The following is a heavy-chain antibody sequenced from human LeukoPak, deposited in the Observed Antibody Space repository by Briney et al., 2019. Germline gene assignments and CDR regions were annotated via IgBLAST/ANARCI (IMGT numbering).Heavy chain of an antibody. CDR1: GYTFTSHW. CDR2: INPSDGSI. CDR3: AKAPRNSSTMLDY. Sequence: ASVKVSCKASGYTFTSHWIQWVRQAPGQGLEWLGLINPSDGSIAYAHRFRGRVTMTRDTSRSIVYMDLSSLRSEDTAVYYCAKAPRNSSTMLDYWGQGTLLTVSS. D-gene: IGHD6-13*01. J-gene: IGHJ4*02. V-gene: IGHV1-46*01.